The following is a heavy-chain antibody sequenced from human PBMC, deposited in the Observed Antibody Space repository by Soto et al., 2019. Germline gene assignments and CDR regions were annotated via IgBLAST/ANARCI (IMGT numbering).Heavy chain of an antibody. CDR1: GYMFPSYG. V-gene: IGHV1-18*04. Sequence: CKTSGYMFPSYGISWVRQAPGQGLEWMGWISTYNGKTKYAQGLQGRVTMTTDTATTTAYMELRSLRSDDTAVYYCARSTTVGTPPSDHWGQGTLVTVSS. D-gene: IGHD1-1*01. CDR2: ISTYNGKT. CDR3: ARSTTVGTPPSDH. J-gene: IGHJ4*02.